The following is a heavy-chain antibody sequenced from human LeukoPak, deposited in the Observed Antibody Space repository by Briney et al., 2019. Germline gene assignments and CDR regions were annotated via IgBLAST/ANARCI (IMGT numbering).Heavy chain of an antibody. Sequence: ASVKVSCKVSGYTLTELSMHWVRQAPGQGLEWMGIINPSGGTTSYAQKFQGRVTMTRDTSTSTVYMELSSLRSEDTAVYYCARVPPYCSGGSCYPLYYFDYWGQGTLVTVSS. CDR1: GYTLTELS. CDR2: INPSGGTT. V-gene: IGHV1-46*01. CDR3: ARVPPYCSGGSCYPLYYFDY. J-gene: IGHJ4*02. D-gene: IGHD2-15*01.